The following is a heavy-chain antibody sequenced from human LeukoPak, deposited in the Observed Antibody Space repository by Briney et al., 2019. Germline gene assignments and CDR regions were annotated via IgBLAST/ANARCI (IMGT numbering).Heavy chain of an antibody. CDR3: ARASTTVPNLLDY. Sequence: GGSLRLSCAASGFTFSSYWMHRVRQTPGKGLVWVSRIKGDGSDTLYADSVKGRFTISRDNSKNTLYLQTSSLGVDDTAVYYCARASTTVPNLLDYWGQGALVSVSS. V-gene: IGHV3-74*01. D-gene: IGHD4-17*01. CDR1: GFTFSSYW. CDR2: IKGDGSDT. J-gene: IGHJ4*02.